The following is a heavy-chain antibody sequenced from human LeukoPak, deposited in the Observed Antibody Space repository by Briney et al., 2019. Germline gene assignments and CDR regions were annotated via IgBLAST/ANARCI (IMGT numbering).Heavy chain of an antibody. CDR1: GGSFSGYY. J-gene: IGHJ5*02. CDR2: INHSGST. CDR3: ASHCRIPRYNWNYGRWFDP. V-gene: IGHV4-34*01. Sequence: PSETLSLTCAVYGGSFSGYYWSWIRQPPGKGLEWIGEINHSGSTNYNPSLKSRVTISVDTSKNQFSLKLSSVTAADTAVYYCASHCRIPRYNWNYGRWFDPWGQGTLVTVSS. D-gene: IGHD1-7*01.